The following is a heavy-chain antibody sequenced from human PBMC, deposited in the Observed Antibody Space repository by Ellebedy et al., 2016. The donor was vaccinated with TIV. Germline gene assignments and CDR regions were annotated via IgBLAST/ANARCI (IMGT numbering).Heavy chain of an antibody. J-gene: IGHJ5*02. CDR2: ISSSGDTI. CDR3: AREGSGFDP. CDR1: GFTFSRYN. Sequence: GESLKISCAAFGFTFSRYNMQWVRQAPGKGLDWVSFISSSGDTIFYADSVKGRFTTSRDSATNSLYLQLTSLRDEDTAVYYCAREGSGFDPWGRGTLVTVSS. V-gene: IGHV3-48*03.